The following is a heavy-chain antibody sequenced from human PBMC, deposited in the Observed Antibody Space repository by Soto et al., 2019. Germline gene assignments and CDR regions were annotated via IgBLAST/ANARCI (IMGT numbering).Heavy chain of an antibody. CDR3: VKDGARGYSYGYWYYFDS. V-gene: IGHV3-9*01. CDR1: GFTFSSFE. D-gene: IGHD5-18*01. CDR2: INWNSGII. J-gene: IGHJ4*02. Sequence: PGGSLRLSCAASGFTFSSFEMNWVRQVPGKGLEWVSGINWNSGIITYADSVKGRFTISRDNAKNSLDLQMNSLRPEDTGLYHCVKDGARGYSYGYWYYFDSWGQGTMVTVSS.